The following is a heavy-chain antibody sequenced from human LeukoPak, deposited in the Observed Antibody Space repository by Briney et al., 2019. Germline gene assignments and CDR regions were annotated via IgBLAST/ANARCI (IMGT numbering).Heavy chain of an antibody. D-gene: IGHD5-12*01. V-gene: IGHV3-74*01. CDR1: GFTFSSYW. CDR2: INSDGSST. J-gene: IGHJ4*02. Sequence: PGGSLRLSCAASGFTFSSYWMHWVRQAPGKGLVWVSRINSDGSSTTYADSVKGRFTISRDNAKNTLYLQMNSLRAEDTAVYYRARAKWLRLLLLLDYWGQGTLVTVSS. CDR3: ARAKWLRLLLLLDY.